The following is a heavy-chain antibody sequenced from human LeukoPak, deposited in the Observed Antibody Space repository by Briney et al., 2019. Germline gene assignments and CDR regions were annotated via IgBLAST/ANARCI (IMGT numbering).Heavy chain of an antibody. Sequence: SETLSLTCTVSGGSISSGSYYWSSIRQPAGKGLEWIGRIYTSGSTNYNPPLKSRVTISVDTSKNQFSLKLSSVTAADTAVYYCARDEGDGYDYWGQGTLVTVSS. D-gene: IGHD5-24*01. CDR3: ARDEGDGYDY. J-gene: IGHJ4*02. V-gene: IGHV4-61*02. CDR1: GGSISSGSYY. CDR2: IYTSGST.